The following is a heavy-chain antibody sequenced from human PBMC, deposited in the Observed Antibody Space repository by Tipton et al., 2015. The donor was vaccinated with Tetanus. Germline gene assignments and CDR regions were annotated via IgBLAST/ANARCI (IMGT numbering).Heavy chain of an antibody. V-gene: IGHV3-33*01. CDR3: AREADCSGGSCFSGDFDN. Sequence: SLRLSCAASGFIFSSYGIHWVRQAPGKGLEWVAGSWYDGTDKYYTDSVKGRFTISRDNSKNTLYLQMNRLRAEDTAVYYCAREADCSGGSCFSGDFDNWGQGTQVTVSS. D-gene: IGHD2-15*01. CDR1: GFIFSSYG. J-gene: IGHJ4*02. CDR2: SWYDGTDK.